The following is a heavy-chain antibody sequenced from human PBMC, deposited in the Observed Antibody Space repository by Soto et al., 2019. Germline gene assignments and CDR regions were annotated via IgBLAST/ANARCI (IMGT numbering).Heavy chain of an antibody. Sequence: SVKVSCKASGGTFSSYAISWVRQAPGQGLEWMGGIIPIFGTANYAQKFQGRVTITADKSTSTAYMELSSLRSEDTAVYYCARAPDCYDTRGPPGPMDYWGQGTLVTVSS. V-gene: IGHV1-69*06. CDR2: IIPIFGTA. D-gene: IGHD3-22*01. J-gene: IGHJ4*02. CDR1: GGTFSSYA. CDR3: ARAPDCYDTRGPPGPMDY.